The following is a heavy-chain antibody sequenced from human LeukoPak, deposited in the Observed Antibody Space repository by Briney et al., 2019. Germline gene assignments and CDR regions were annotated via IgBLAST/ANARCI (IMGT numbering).Heavy chain of an antibody. D-gene: IGHD2-8*01. CDR2: IYYSGST. Sequence: PSQPLSLTCTVSGGSIISAGYYWSWIRQHPGKGLEWIGYIYYSGSTYYHPSLQSRVTISVDTSKNQFSLKLSSVTAADTAVYYCAREAEVSAGFDYWGQGTLVTVSS. V-gene: IGHV4-31*03. CDR1: GGSIISAGYY. J-gene: IGHJ4*02. CDR3: AREAEVSAGFDY.